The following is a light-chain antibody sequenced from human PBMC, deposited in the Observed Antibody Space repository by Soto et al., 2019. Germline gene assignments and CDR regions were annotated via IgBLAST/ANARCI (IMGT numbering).Light chain of an antibody. V-gene: IGLV2-14*01. Sequence: QSALTQPASVSGSPGQSITISCTGTSSGVGGYNYVSWYQQHPGKAPKLMIYEVSNRPSGVSNRFSGSKSGNTASLTISGLQAEAEADYYCSSYTSSSILYVFGTGTKVTAL. CDR3: SSYTSSSILYV. CDR2: EVS. J-gene: IGLJ1*01. CDR1: SSGVGGYNY.